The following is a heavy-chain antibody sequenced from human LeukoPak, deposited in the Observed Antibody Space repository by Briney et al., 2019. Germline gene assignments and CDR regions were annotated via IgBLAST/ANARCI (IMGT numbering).Heavy chain of an antibody. CDR1: GFTFSSYA. J-gene: IGHJ4*02. Sequence: GGSLGLSCAASGFTFSSYAMSWVRQAPGKGLEWVSAISGSGGSTYYADSVKGRFTISRDNSKNTLYLQMNSLRAEDTAVYYCARDNSYSSGVSGFDYWGQGTLVTVSS. D-gene: IGHD6-19*01. CDR3: ARDNSYSSGVSGFDY. CDR2: ISGSGGST. V-gene: IGHV3-23*01.